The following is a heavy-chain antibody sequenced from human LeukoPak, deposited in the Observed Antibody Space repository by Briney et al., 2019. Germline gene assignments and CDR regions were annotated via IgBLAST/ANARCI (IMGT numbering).Heavy chain of an antibody. CDR3: AKVFSRGWHYFDY. Sequence: QPGGSLRLSCAASGFTFSNYWMSWVRQAPGKGLQWVARIKQDGSEKYYVDSVKGRFTISRDNAKNSLYLQVSSLRAEDTAVYYCAKVFSRGWHYFDYWGQGTLVTVSS. CDR2: IKQDGSEK. V-gene: IGHV3-7*05. J-gene: IGHJ4*02. D-gene: IGHD6-19*01. CDR1: GFTFSNYW.